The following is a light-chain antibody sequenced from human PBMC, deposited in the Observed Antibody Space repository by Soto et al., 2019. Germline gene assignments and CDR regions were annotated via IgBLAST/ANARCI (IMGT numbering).Light chain of an antibody. CDR3: QQTYATPIT. CDR2: GAS. Sequence: DIPMTHSPSSLAASVGDGVTITARASHPISNYLNWYQHRPGKAPKLLIYGASTLQSGVPSRFSGSESGADFTLTITSLQPEDCATYYCQQTYATPITFGQGTRLEI. CDR1: HPISNY. V-gene: IGKV1-39*01. J-gene: IGKJ5*01.